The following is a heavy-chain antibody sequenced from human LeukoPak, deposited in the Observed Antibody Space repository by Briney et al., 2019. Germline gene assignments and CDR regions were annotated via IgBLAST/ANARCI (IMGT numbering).Heavy chain of an antibody. Sequence: ASVKVSCKASGYTFTSYGISWVRQAPGQGLEWMGWISAYNGNTNYAQKLQGRVTMTIDTSTSTAYMELRSLRSDDTAVYYCARDRWGFWSGYYIVDYWGQGTLVTVSS. CDR2: ISAYNGNT. V-gene: IGHV1-18*01. CDR1: GYTFTSYG. J-gene: IGHJ4*02. D-gene: IGHD3-3*01. CDR3: ARDRWGFWSGYYIVDY.